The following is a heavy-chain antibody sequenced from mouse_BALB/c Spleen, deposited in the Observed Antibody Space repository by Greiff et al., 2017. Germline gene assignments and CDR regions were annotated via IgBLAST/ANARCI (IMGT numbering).Heavy chain of an antibody. CDR1: GFSFTSYW. V-gene: IGHV1S126*01. Sequence: QVQLQQSGPQLVRPGASVKISCKASGFSFTSYWMHWVKQRPGQGLEWIGMIDPSDSETRLNQKFKDKATLTVDKSSSTAYMQLSSPTSEDSAVYYCARRYGNHWYFDVWGAGTTVTVSS. CDR2: IDPSDSET. J-gene: IGHJ1*01. D-gene: IGHD2-10*02. CDR3: ARRYGNHWYFDV.